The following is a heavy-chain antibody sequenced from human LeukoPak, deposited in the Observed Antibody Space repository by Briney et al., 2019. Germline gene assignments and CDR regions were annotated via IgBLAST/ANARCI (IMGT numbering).Heavy chain of an antibody. J-gene: IGHJ5*02. CDR3: GLYGGSYALSSHWFDP. Sequence: GESLMISCKGSGYKFTNYWIAWVRQMPGKGLEYMGIIYPGDSDTRYSPSFQGQVTISADKSISTAYVQWSSLKASDTAMYYCGLYGGSYALSSHWFDPWGQGTLVTVSS. D-gene: IGHD1-26*01. V-gene: IGHV5-51*01. CDR2: IYPGDSDT. CDR1: GYKFTNYW.